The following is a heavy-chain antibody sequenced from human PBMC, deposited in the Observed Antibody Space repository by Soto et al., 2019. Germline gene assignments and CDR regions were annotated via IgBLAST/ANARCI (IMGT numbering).Heavy chain of an antibody. CDR2: ISGSGGTT. V-gene: IGHV3-23*01. D-gene: IGHD2-2*01. CDR1: GFTFSGYA. J-gene: IGHJ4*02. CDR3: AKSPKVSSTSFDY. Sequence: PGGSLRLSCVASGFTFSGYALNWVRQAPGRGLEWVSAISGSGGTTYYADSVKGRFTISRDNSKNTLFLQMNSLRAEDAAIEYCAKSPKVSSTSFDYWGQGSLVTVSS.